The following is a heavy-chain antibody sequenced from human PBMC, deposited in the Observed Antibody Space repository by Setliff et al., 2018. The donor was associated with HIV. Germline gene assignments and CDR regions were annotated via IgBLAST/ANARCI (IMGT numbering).Heavy chain of an antibody. V-gene: IGHV3-21*04. D-gene: IGHD3-22*01. J-gene: IGHJ1*01. CDR2: ISGSSSYY. Sequence: GGSLRLSCAASGFTFSTYTMNWVRQAPGQGLEWVSSISGSSSYYYLADSVKGRFTISRDNAKNSLYLQMNSLIAEDTAVYYCVKDKGGLRYSDSEDFQHWGQGTLVTVSS. CDR1: GFTFSTYT. CDR3: VKDKGGLRYSDSEDFQH.